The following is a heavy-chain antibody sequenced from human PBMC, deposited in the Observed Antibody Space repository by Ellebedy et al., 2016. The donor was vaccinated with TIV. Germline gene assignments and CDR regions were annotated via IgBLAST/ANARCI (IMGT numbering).Heavy chain of an antibody. J-gene: IGHJ4*02. CDR1: GYTFTSYD. CDR3: ARDTTPVLGRGGILDY. CDR2: MNPNSGNT. D-gene: IGHD3-16*01. V-gene: IGHV1-8*01. Sequence: ASVKVSCXASGYTFTSYDINWVRQATGQGLEWMGWMNPNSGNTGYAQKFQGRVTMTRNTSISTAYMELSSLRSDDTAVYYCARDTTPVLGRGGILDYWGQGTLVTVSS.